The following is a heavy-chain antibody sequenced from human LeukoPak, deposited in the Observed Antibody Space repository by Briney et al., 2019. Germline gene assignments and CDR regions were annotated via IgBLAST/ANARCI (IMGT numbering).Heavy chain of an antibody. CDR1: GYTFTSYG. D-gene: IGHD6-25*01. CDR3: ARSLLCSSGCQNWFDP. J-gene: IGHJ5*02. Sequence: GASVKVSCKASGYTFTSYGISWVRQAPGQGLEWMGWISAYNGNTNYAQKLQGRVTMTTDTSTSTAYMELRSLRSDDTAVYYCARSLLCSSGCQNWFDPWGQGTLVTVSS. CDR2: ISAYNGNT. V-gene: IGHV1-18*01.